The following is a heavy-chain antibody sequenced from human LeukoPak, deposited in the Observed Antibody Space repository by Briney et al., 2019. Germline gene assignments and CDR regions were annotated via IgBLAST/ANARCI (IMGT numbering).Heavy chain of an antibody. J-gene: IGHJ4*02. CDR3: ATVSNGGY. CDR1: GGSISSANYY. V-gene: IGHV4-31*03. Sequence: PSQTLSLTCTVSGGSISSANYYWSWIRQHPGKGLEWIGYMSNSGTTSNNPSLKSRVIISVDTSKNQFSLKLYSVTAADTAVYYCATVSNGGYWGQGTLVTVSS. CDR2: MSNSGTT. D-gene: IGHD2/OR15-2a*01.